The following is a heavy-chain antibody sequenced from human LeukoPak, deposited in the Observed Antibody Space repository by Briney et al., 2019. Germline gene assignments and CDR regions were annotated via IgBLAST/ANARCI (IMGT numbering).Heavy chain of an antibody. CDR2: ISWNSGSI. Sequence: GGSLRLSCAASGLTFDDYAMHWVRQAPGKGLEWVSGISWNSGSIGYADSVKGRFTISRDNAKNSLYLQMNSLRAEDMALYYCAKGMYSGYDLGDYYFDYWGQGTLVTVSS. V-gene: IGHV3-9*03. CDR3: AKGMYSGYDLGDYYFDY. J-gene: IGHJ4*02. D-gene: IGHD5-12*01. CDR1: GLTFDDYA.